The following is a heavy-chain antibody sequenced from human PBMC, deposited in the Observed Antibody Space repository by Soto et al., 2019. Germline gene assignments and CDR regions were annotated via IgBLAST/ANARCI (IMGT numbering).Heavy chain of an antibody. CDR2: ISGSGDNT. CDR1: GFTFSNYA. J-gene: IGHJ4*02. Sequence: GSLRLSCAASGFTFSNYAMSWVRQAPGKGLEWVSSISGSGDNTYFADSVKGRFTISRDNSKHTLYLQMNSLRAEDTAVYYCAIPSGLTVTGPDYWGQGTLVTVSS. D-gene: IGHD6-19*01. CDR3: AIPSGLTVTGPDY. V-gene: IGHV3-23*01.